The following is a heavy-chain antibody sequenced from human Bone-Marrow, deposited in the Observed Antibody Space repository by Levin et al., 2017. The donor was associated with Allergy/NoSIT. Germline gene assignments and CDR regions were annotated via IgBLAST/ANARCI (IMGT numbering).Heavy chain of an antibody. Sequence: SCAASGFTFSSYGMHWVRQAPGKGLEWVAVISYDGSNKYYADSVKGRFTISRDNSKNTLYLQMNSLRAEDTAVYYCAKDRGVGRWLQNAFDIWGQGTMVTVSS. J-gene: IGHJ3*02. V-gene: IGHV3-30*18. D-gene: IGHD5-24*01. CDR1: GFTFSSYG. CDR2: ISYDGSNK. CDR3: AKDRGVGRWLQNAFDI.